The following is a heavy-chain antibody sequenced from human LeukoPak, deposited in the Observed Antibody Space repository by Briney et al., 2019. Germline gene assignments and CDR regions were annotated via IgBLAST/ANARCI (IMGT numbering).Heavy chain of an antibody. CDR2: INPNSGGT. D-gene: IGHD6-6*01. V-gene: IGHV1-2*02. CDR1: GYTLTGYY. Sequence: VASVKVSCKASGYTLTGYYTHWVRQAPGQGLEWMGWINPNSGGTNYAQKFQGRVTMTRDTSISTAYMELTRLRSDDTAVYYCARDRPPRAFDIWGQGTMVTVSS. J-gene: IGHJ3*02. CDR3: ARDRPPRAFDI.